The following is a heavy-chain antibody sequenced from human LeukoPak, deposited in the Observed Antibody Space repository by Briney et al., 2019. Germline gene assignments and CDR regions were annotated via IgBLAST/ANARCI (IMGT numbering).Heavy chain of an antibody. Sequence: GGSLRLSCAASGFTFSSYAMHWVRQAPGKGLEGVAVISYDGSNKYYADSVKGRFTISRDNSKNTLYLQMNSLRAEDTAVYYCASGICSGGSCLNFDYWGQGTLVTVSS. D-gene: IGHD2-15*01. V-gene: IGHV3-30*04. CDR3: ASGICSGGSCLNFDY. CDR1: GFTFSSYA. J-gene: IGHJ4*02. CDR2: ISYDGSNK.